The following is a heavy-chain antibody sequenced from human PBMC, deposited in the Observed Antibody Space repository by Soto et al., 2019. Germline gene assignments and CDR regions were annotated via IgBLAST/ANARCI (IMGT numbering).Heavy chain of an antibody. CDR1: GFTFSSST. CDR3: ASEMRYYSSCYYWSGY. V-gene: IGHV3-48*02. J-gene: IGHJ4*02. CDR2: ISGSSGTM. Sequence: EVQLVESGGGLVQPGGSLRLSCVVSGFTFSSSTMNWVRQAPGKGLEWISYISGSSGTMYYADSVKGRFTVSRDNARNSLNLPMNSLRDDDTGVYYCASEMRYYSSCYYWSGYSGQGTPVTVSS. D-gene: IGHD3-22*01.